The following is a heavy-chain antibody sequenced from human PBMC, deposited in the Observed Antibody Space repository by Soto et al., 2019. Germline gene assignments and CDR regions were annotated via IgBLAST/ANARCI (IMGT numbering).Heavy chain of an antibody. Sequence: SETLSLTCAVYGGSFSGYYWSWIRQPPGKGLEWIGEINHSGSTNYNPSLKSRVTISVDTSKNQFSLKLGFVTAADTAVYYCARGLGGPLGYCSGGSCYPGRYYYYMDVWGKGTTVTVSS. CDR2: INHSGST. V-gene: IGHV4-34*01. CDR3: ARGLGGPLGYCSGGSCYPGRYYYYMDV. J-gene: IGHJ6*03. D-gene: IGHD2-15*01. CDR1: GGSFSGYY.